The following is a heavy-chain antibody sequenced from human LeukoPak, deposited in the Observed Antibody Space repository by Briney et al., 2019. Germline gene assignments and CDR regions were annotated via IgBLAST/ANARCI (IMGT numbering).Heavy chain of an antibody. CDR2: IYPGDSDT. V-gene: IGHV5-51*01. Sequence: PGESLKISCKGSGYSFTSYWIGWVRQMPGKGLEWMGIIYPGDSDTRYSPSFQGQVTISADKSISTAYLQWSSLKASDTAMYYCASTTPDYYGSGSPMGYFDYWGQGTLVTVSS. J-gene: IGHJ4*02. D-gene: IGHD3-10*01. CDR3: ASTTPDYYGSGSPMGYFDY. CDR1: GYSFTSYW.